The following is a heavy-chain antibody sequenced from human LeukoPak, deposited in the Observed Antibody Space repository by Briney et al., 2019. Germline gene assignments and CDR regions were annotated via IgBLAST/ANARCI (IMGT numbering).Heavy chain of an antibody. CDR3: AKWGDYDVLTGYYVSDF. J-gene: IGHJ4*02. D-gene: IGHD3-9*01. Sequence: GASLRLSCAASGFIFSNYAMYWVRQAPGKGLEWVSAISGRSNNTYYADSVKGRFTISRDSSKNTLYLQMNSLRADDTAGYYCAKWGDYDVLTGYYVSDFWGQGTLVTVSS. CDR1: GFIFSNYA. CDR2: ISGRSNNT. V-gene: IGHV3-23*01.